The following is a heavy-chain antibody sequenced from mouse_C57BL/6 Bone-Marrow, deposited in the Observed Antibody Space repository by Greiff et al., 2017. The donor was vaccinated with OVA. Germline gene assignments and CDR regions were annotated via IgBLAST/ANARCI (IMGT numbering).Heavy chain of an antibody. J-gene: IGHJ3*01. CDR1: GYAFSSSW. D-gene: IGHD4-1*01. CDR2: IYPGDGDT. Sequence: QVQLQQSGPELVKPGASVKISCKASGYAFSSSWMNWVNQSPGKGLEWIGRIYPGDGDTNYPGKFKGKATLTADKSSSTAYMQLSSLTSEDSAVYFCAKLTGTGWFAYWGQGTLVTVSA. CDR3: AKLTGTGWFAY. V-gene: IGHV1-82*01.